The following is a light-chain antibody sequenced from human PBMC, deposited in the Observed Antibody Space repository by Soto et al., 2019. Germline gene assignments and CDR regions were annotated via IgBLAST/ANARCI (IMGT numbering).Light chain of an antibody. CDR3: QKYNSPPRT. V-gene: IGKV1-27*01. J-gene: IGKJ1*01. CDR1: QDIANF. Sequence: DIQMTQSPSSLSASVGDRVSITFRASQDIANFLALYQHKPGKVPTLLIYAASTFQSGVPSRFSGSASATDYTLTISTLQPEDVATYYCQKYNSPPRTFGQGTKVEV. CDR2: AAS.